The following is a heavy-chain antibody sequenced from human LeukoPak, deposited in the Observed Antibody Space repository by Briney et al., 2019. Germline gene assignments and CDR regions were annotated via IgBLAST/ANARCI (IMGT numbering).Heavy chain of an antibody. CDR3: AKDRDSSGLFDY. CDR2: ISGSGGST. D-gene: IGHD3-22*01. V-gene: IGHV3-23*01. CDR1: GFTFSSYW. J-gene: IGHJ4*02. Sequence: GGSLRLSCAASGFTFSSYWMSWVRQAPGKGLEWVSAISGSGGSTYYADSVKGRFTISRDNSKNTLYLQMNSLRAEDTAVYYCAKDRDSSGLFDYWGQGTLVTVSS.